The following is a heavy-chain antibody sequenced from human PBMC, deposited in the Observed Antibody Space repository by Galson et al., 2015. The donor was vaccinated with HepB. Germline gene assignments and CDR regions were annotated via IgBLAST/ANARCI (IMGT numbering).Heavy chain of an antibody. J-gene: IGHJ4*02. CDR3: ARGGVLLWFCELVLGWKSHFDY. V-gene: IGHV1-46*01. CDR1: GYTFTSYY. Sequence: SVKVSCKASGYTFTSYYMHWVRQAPGQGLEWMGIINPSGGSPSYAQKFQGRVTMTRDTSTSTVYMELSSLRSEDTAVYYCARGGVLLWFCELVLGWKSHFDYWGQGTLVTVSS. CDR2: INPSGGSP. D-gene: IGHD3-10*01.